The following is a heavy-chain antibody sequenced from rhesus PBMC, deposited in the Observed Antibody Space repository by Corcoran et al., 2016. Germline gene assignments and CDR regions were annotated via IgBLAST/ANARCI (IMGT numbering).Heavy chain of an antibody. J-gene: IGHJ6*01. Sequence: QVQLQESGPAVVKPSETLSLTCAVSGDSIGSSTWWLWIRQSPGKGLEWIGSLHGSAGTTEYSPSLESRVTISIDTSKNHFSLKMRSVTAADTAFYFCAKRVYGSLYGVDSWGQGVVVTVSS. CDR2: LHGSAGTT. V-gene: IGHV4-93*02. CDR3: AKRVYGSLYGVDS. D-gene: IGHD4-4*01. CDR1: GDSIGSSTW.